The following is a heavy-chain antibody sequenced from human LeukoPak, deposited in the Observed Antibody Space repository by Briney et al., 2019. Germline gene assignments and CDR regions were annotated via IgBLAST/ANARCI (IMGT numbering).Heavy chain of an antibody. D-gene: IGHD3-16*02. Sequence: SETLSLTCTVSGGSISGYYWSWIRQPPGKGLEWIGYIYYSGSTNYNPPLKSRVTISVDTSKNQFSLKLSSVTAADTAVYYCARTGRRGELSLSTLFDYWGQGTLVTVSS. CDR1: GGSISGYY. V-gene: IGHV4-59*08. CDR3: ARTGRRGELSLSTLFDY. J-gene: IGHJ4*02. CDR2: IYYSGST.